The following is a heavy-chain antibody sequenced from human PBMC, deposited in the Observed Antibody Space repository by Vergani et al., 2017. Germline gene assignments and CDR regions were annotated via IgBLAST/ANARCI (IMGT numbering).Heavy chain of an antibody. V-gene: IGHV7-4-1*02. CDR2: INTNTGNP. D-gene: IGHD2-21*02. Sequence: QVQVVQSGAEVKKSGASVKVPCKASGYTFTSYAMNWVRQAPGQGLEWMGWINTNTGNPTYAQGFTGRFVFSLDTSVSTAYLQISSLKAEDTAVYYCARTTAAYYYYFGMDVWGQGTTVTVSS. CDR3: ARTTAAYYYYFGMDV. CDR1: GYTFTSYA. J-gene: IGHJ6*02.